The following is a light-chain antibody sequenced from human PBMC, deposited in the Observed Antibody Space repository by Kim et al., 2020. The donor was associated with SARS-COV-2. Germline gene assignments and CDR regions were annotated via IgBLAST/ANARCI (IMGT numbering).Light chain of an antibody. J-gene: IGLJ1*01. CDR3: QSYDSSLSTLYV. CDR2: GNI. CDR1: SSNIGAGYD. Sequence: VTISCTGSSSNIGAGYDVHWYQQLPGLAPKLLIYGNINRPSGVPDRFSGSKSGTSASLAITGLQAEDEAEYYCQSYDSSLSTLYVFGTGTKVTVL. V-gene: IGLV1-40*01.